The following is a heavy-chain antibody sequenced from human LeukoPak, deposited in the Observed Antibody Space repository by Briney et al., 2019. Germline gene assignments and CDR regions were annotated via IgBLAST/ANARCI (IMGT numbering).Heavy chain of an antibody. D-gene: IGHD3-22*01. CDR3: ARGPQYSSGYYEYFQH. V-gene: IGHV1-8*02. CDR2: MNPNSGNT. Sequence: GASVKVSCKASGGTFSSYAINWVRQATGQGLEWMGWMNPNSGNTGYAQKFQGRVTMTRNTSISTAYMELSSLRSEDTAVYYCARGPQYSSGYYEYFQHWGQGTLVTVSS. J-gene: IGHJ1*01. CDR1: GGTFSSYA.